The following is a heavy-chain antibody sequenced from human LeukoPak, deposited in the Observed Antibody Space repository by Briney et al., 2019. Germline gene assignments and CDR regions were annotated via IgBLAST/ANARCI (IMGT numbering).Heavy chain of an antibody. CDR1: GYIFTTYY. V-gene: IGHV1-46*01. D-gene: IGHD3-10*01. J-gene: IGHJ4*02. Sequence: ASVKVSCKASGYIFTTYYMHWVRQAPGQGLEWMGIINPSGGSTSYAQKFQGRVTMTRDTSISTAYMELSSLRSDDTAVYYCARKFLGSRGYYFDYWGQGTLVTVSS. CDR2: INPSGGST. CDR3: ARKFLGSRGYYFDY.